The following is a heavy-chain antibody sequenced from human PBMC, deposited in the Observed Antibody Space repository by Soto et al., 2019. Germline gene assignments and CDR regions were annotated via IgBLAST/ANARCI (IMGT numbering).Heavy chain of an antibody. V-gene: IGHV3-9*01. Sequence: EVQLVESGGGLVQPGRSLRLSCAASGFTFDDYAMHWVRQAPGKGLEWVSGISWNSGSIGYADSVKGRFTISRDNAKNSLYLKMNGLRAEATAFYYCEKDGGSSSYPYGRDVGGKGTPVTVSS. CDR3: EKDGGSSSYPYGRDV. CDR1: GFTFDDYA. D-gene: IGHD6-6*01. J-gene: IGHJ6*04. CDR2: ISWNSGSI.